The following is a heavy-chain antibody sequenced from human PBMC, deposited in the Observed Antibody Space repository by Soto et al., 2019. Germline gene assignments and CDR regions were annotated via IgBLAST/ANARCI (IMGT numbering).Heavy chain of an antibody. CDR3: VKSRFKPGPNGGDA. J-gene: IGHJ4*02. CDR1: GFPFSSYA. CDR2: ISGSGRST. D-gene: IGHD4-17*01. V-gene: IGHV3-23*01. Sequence: EVQLLESGGGLVQPGGSLRLTCAASGFPFSSYAMSWISQAPGKGMEWVSSISGSGRSTYYPDSVEGRFTISRDNFKDTLYLQLNSLKAEDTAIYYCVKSRFKPGPNGGDAWGQGALVTVSS.